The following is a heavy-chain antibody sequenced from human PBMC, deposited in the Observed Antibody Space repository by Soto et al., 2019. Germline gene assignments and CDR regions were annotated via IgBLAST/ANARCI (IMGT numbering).Heavy chain of an antibody. D-gene: IGHD3-9*01. J-gene: IGHJ4*02. CDR2: MSPNSGST. CDR3: ARRTDQIIDWYCLDV. Sequence: ASVKVSCKASGYTFINYYIHWVRQAPGQGLEWMGWMSPNSGSTNYAQKFQGRVSMTRNTSLNTAYMELSSLRSEDTAVYYCARRTDQIIDWYCLDVWGQGTPVTVSS. CDR1: GYTFINYY. V-gene: IGHV1-8*02.